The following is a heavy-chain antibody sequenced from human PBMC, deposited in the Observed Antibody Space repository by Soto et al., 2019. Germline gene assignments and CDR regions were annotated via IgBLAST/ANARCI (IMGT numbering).Heavy chain of an antibody. V-gene: IGHV4-4*02. CDR1: SGSISTSNW. D-gene: IGHD1-7*01. CDR2: IYHSGST. Sequence: SETLSLTCAVSSGSISTSNWWSWVRQPPGKGLEWIGEIYHSGSTNYNPSLKSRVTISVDKSKKQFSLKLSSVTAADTAVYYCARGDNWNYGYFDYWGQGTLVTVSS. J-gene: IGHJ4*02. CDR3: ARGDNWNYGYFDY.